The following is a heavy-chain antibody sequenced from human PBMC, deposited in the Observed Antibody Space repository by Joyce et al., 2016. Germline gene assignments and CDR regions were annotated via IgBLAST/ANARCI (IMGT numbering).Heavy chain of an antibody. CDR1: GASVSSGGYS. CDR2: IYHNEST. J-gene: IGHJ4*02. Sequence: QLQLQESGSGLVKPSQTLSLTCAVSGASVSSGGYSWSWIRQPPGKGLEWIGYIYHNESTDYNPSLKSRVTISVDGSKNQFSLKLASVTAADTAVYYCASGFNFKGRSFFDYWGQGALVTVSS. D-gene: IGHD3-10*01. CDR3: ASGFNFKGRSFFDY. V-gene: IGHV4-30-2*01.